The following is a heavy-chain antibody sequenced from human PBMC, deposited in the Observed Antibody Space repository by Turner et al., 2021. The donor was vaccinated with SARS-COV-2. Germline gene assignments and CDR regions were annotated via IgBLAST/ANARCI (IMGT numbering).Heavy chain of an antibody. J-gene: IGHJ6*02. CDR2: ISYDGINK. Sequence: QVQLVESGGGVVQPGRSLRLSCAASGFTFCSYAMHWVRQAPGKGLEWVAVISYDGINKYYADSVKGRFTISRDNSKNTLDLQMNSLRDEDTAVYYCARDYPYCTNGVCYTSYYGMDVWGQGTTVTVSS. CDR3: ARDYPYCTNGVCYTSYYGMDV. D-gene: IGHD2-8*01. CDR1: GFTFCSYA. V-gene: IGHV3-30*04.